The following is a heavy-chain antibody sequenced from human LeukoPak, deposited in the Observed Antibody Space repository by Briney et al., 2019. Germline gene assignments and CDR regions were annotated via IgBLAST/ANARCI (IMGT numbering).Heavy chain of an antibody. CDR3: ARDSRYGYSNDY. CDR2: SSGSGDST. D-gene: IGHD5-18*01. CDR1: GFTFSNSP. V-gene: IGHV3-23*01. J-gene: IGHJ4*02. Sequence: PGGSLRLSCAASGFTFSNSPMNWVRQAPGKGLEWVSGSSGSGDSTYYADSVKGRFTISRDNSKNTLCLQMNSLRAEDTAVYYCARDSRYGYSNDYWGQGTLVTVSS.